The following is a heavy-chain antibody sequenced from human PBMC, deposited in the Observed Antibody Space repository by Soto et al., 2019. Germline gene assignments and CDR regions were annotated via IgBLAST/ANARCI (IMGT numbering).Heavy chain of an antibody. CDR1: ACTISSYD. CDR3: ARDGGRYYAMDV. CDR2: IYYSGST. V-gene: IGHV4-59*01. D-gene: IGHD3-3*01. Sequence: SVTMSLTHPFAACTISSYDGILLRQPPGKGLEWIGNIYYSGSTKYNPSLKSRVTISVDTSKNQFSLKLTSVTAADTALYYCARDGGRYYAMDVWGQGTTVTGSS. J-gene: IGHJ6*02.